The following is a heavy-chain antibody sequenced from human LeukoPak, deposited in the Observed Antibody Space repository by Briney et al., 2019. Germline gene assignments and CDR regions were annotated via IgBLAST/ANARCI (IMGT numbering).Heavy chain of an antibody. CDR1: GYXFTSYW. CDR2: IYPGDSDT. CDR3: ARLDVYYDSSSYYGDY. J-gene: IGHJ4*02. D-gene: IGHD3-22*01. V-gene: IGHV5-51*01. Sequence: GESLKISCNGSGYXFTSYWIGWVRQMPGKGLEWMGIIYPGDSDTRYSPSFQGQVTISADKSISTAYLQWSSLKASDTAMYYCARLDVYYDSSSYYGDYWGQGTLVTVSS.